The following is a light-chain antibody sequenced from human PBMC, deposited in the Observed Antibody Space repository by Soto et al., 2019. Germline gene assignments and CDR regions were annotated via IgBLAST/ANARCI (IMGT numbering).Light chain of an antibody. V-gene: IGKV3-15*01. J-gene: IGKJ5*01. CDR3: QQYDNWPLT. CDR1: QSIRNN. Sequence: EIVMTQSPATLSVSPGERATLSCRASQSIRNNLAWYQQKRGQTPSLLISGASTRATGIPARFSGSGSGTEFTLTISSLQSGDFAVYYCQQYDNWPLTFGQGTRLVIK. CDR2: GAS.